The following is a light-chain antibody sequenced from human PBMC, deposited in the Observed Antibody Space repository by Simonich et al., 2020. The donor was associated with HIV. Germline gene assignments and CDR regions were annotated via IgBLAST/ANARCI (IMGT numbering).Light chain of an antibody. V-gene: IGKV4-1*01. CDR1: QSVLYSSNNKNY. Sequence: DIVMTQSPDSLAVSLGERATINCESSQSVLYSSNNKNYLAWYQQKPGQPPKLLIYWASTRESGVPDRFSGSGSGTDFTLTISSLQAEDVAVYCCQQYFSTPRTFGQGTKVEIK. J-gene: IGKJ1*01. CDR3: QQYFSTPRT. CDR2: WAS.